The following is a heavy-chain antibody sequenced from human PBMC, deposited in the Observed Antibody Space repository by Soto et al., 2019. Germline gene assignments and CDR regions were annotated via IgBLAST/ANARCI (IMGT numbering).Heavy chain of an antibody. CDR3: ARDEDYSSGWYNY. J-gene: IGHJ4*02. D-gene: IGHD6-19*01. CDR2: ISSSSSTI. CDR1: GLTFSSYS. V-gene: IGHV3-48*01. Sequence: EVQLVESGGGLVQPGGSLRLSCAASGLTFSSYSMNWVRQAPGKGLEWVSSISSSSSTIYYADSVKGRFTISRDNAKNSLYLQMNSLRAEDTAVYYCARDEDYSSGWYNYWGQGTLVTVSS.